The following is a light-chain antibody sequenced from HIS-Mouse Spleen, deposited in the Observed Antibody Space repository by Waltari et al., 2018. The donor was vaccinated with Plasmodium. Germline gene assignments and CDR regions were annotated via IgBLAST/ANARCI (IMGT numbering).Light chain of an antibody. Sequence: QSALTQPRSVSGSPGQSVTISCTGTSSDVGGYNYVSWYQQHPGKAPKLMSYDVSKRPSRVPERFSGSKSGNTASLTISGLQAEDEADYYCCSYAGSYTYVFGTGTKVTVL. J-gene: IGLJ1*01. CDR3: CSYAGSYTYV. V-gene: IGLV2-11*01. CDR1: SSDVGGYNY. CDR2: DVS.